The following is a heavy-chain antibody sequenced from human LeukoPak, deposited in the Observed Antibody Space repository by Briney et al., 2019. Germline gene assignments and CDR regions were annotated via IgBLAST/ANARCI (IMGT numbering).Heavy chain of an antibody. CDR3: ARPYCSGGSCYSDY. CDR1: GYTFTSYA. D-gene: IGHD2-15*01. V-gene: IGHV7-4-1*02. J-gene: IGHJ4*02. Sequence: ASVKVSCKASGYTFTSYAMNWVRQAPGQGLEWMGWINTNTGNPTYAQGFTGRFVFSLDTSVSTAYLQISSLKAEDTAVYYCARPYCSGGSCYSDYWGQGTLVTVSS. CDR2: INTNTGNP.